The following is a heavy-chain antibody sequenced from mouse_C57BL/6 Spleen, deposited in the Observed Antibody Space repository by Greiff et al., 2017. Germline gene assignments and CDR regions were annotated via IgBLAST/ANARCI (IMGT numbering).Heavy chain of an antibody. V-gene: IGHV1-47*01. J-gene: IGHJ4*01. CDR3: ARRGGYGSSSYAMDY. CDR2: FHPYNDDT. D-gene: IGHD1-1*01. CDR1: GYTFTTYP. Sequence: VQLKESGAELVKPGASVKMSCKASGYTFTTYPIEWMKQNHGKSLEWIGNFHPYNDDTKYNEKFKGKATLTVEKSSSTVYLELSRLTSDDSAVYYCARRGGYGSSSYAMDYWGQGTSVTVSS.